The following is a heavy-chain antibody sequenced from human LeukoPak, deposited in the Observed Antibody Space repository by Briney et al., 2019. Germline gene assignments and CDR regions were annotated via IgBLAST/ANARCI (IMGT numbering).Heavy chain of an antibody. J-gene: IGHJ5*02. CDR3: ARGRSGYPPSGWFDP. V-gene: IGHV1-2*02. CDR2: INPNSGGT. D-gene: IGHD5-12*01. CDR1: GYTFTGYY. Sequence: GASVKVSCKASGYTFTGYYMHWVRQAPGQGLEWMGWINPNSGGTNYAQKFQGRVTMTRDTSISTAYMELSSLRSEDTAVYYCARGRSGYPPSGWFDPWGQGTLVTVSS.